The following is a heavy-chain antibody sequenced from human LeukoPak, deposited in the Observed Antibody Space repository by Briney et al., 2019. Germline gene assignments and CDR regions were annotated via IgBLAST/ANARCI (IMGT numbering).Heavy chain of an antibody. D-gene: IGHD3-10*01. Sequence: PGGSLRLSCAASGFTFSNAWMSWVRQAPGKGLEWVGRIKSKTDGGTTDYAAPVKGRFAISRDDSKNTLYLQMNSLKTEDTAVYYCTTYGSGGYYNSYYFDYWGQGTLVTVSS. V-gene: IGHV3-15*01. CDR2: IKSKTDGGTT. J-gene: IGHJ4*02. CDR1: GFTFSNAW. CDR3: TTYGSGGYYNSYYFDY.